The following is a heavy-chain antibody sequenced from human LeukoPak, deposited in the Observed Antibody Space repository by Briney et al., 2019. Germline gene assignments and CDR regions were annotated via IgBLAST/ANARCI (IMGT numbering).Heavy chain of an antibody. CDR3: AKGDDFWSGSCFDY. D-gene: IGHD3-3*01. Sequence: PGGSLRLSCAASGFTFSSYAMSWVRQAPGKWLEWVSAISGSGGSTYYADSVKGRFTISRDNSKNMLYLQMNSLRAEDTAVYYCAKGDDFWSGSCFDYWGQGTLVTVSS. J-gene: IGHJ4*02. CDR1: GFTFSSYA. V-gene: IGHV3-23*01. CDR2: ISGSGGST.